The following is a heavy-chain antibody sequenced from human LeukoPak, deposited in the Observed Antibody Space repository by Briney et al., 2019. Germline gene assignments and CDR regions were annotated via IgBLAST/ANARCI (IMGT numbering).Heavy chain of an antibody. CDR2: IYTSGST. CDR1: GGSISSYY. Sequence: TSETLSLTCIVSGGSISSYYWSWIRQPAGKGLEWIGRIYTSGSTNYNPSLKSRVTMSVDTSKNQFSLKLSSVTAADTAVYYCARAIPYCSSTSCYIDYYYYMDVWGKGTTVTVSS. CDR3: ARAIPYCSSTSCYIDYYYYMDV. D-gene: IGHD2-2*02. J-gene: IGHJ6*03. V-gene: IGHV4-4*07.